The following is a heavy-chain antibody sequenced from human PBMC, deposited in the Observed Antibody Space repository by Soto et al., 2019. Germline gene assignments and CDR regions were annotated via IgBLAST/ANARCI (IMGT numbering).Heavy chain of an antibody. CDR2: IYSGGST. CDR1: GFTVTSNY. CDR3: ARILYSNTFYYYYMDV. J-gene: IGHJ6*03. Sequence: EVQLVESGGTLVQPGGSLRLSCAASGFTVTSNYMSWVRQAPGKGLEWVSIIYSGGSTYYADSVKGRFTISRHDSRNTLYRQVNSLRTEDTAVYYCARILYSNTFYYYYMDVGGKGTTVTVSS. D-gene: IGHD6-13*01. V-gene: IGHV3-53*04.